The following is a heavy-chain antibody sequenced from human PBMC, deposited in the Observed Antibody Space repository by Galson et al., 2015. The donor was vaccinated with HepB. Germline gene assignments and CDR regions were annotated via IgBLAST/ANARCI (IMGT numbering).Heavy chain of an antibody. CDR3: ARGIGFPDAFDI. J-gene: IGHJ3*02. Sequence: CAISGDSVSSNSAAWNWIRQSPSRGLEWLGRTYYRSKWYNDYAVSVKSRITINPDTSKNQCSLQLNSVTPEDTAVYYCARGIGFPDAFDIWGQGTMVTVAS. CDR1: GDSVSSNSAA. V-gene: IGHV6-1*01. CDR2: TYYRSKWYN. D-gene: IGHD2-21*01.